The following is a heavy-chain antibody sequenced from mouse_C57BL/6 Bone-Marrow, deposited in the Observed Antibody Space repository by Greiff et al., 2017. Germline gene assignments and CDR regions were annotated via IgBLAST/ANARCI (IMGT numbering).Heavy chain of an antibody. V-gene: IGHV14-1*01. J-gene: IGHJ4*01. CDR1: GFNIKDYY. CDR3: TTYHYGKDYAMDY. D-gene: IGHD2-1*01. Sequence: VQLKQSGAELVRPGASVKLSCTASGFNIKDYYMHWVKQRPEQGLEWIGRIDPEDGDTEYAPKFQGKATMTADTSSNTAYLQISSLTSEDTAVYYCTTYHYGKDYAMDYWGQGTSVTVSS. CDR2: IDPEDGDT.